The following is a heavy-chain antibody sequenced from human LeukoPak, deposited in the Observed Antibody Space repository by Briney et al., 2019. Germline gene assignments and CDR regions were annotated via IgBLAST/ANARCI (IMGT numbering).Heavy chain of an antibody. CDR3: VTVYCTNGVCYHPYYFDY. CDR2: ISAYNGNT. CDR1: GYTFTSYG. Sequence: ASVKVSCKASGYTFTSYGISWVRQAPGQGLEWMGWISAYNGNTNYAQKLQGRVTMTTDTSTSTAYMELRSLRSDDTAVYYCVTVYCTNGVCYHPYYFDYWGQGTLVTVSS. J-gene: IGHJ4*02. D-gene: IGHD2-8*01. V-gene: IGHV1-18*01.